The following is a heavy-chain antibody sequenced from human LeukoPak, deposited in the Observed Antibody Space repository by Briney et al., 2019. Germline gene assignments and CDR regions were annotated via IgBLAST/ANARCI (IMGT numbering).Heavy chain of an antibody. CDR2: INPSGGST. J-gene: IGHJ4*02. CDR3: ARGYKAPTRQIDSSGYLIY. CDR1: GYTFTSYY. Sequence: GASVKVSCKASGYTFTSYYMHWVRQAPGQGLEWMGIINPSGGSTSYAQKFQGRVTMTRDTSTSTVYMELSSLRSEDTAVYYCARGYKAPTRQIDSSGYLIYWGQGTLATVSS. D-gene: IGHD3-22*01. V-gene: IGHV1-46*01.